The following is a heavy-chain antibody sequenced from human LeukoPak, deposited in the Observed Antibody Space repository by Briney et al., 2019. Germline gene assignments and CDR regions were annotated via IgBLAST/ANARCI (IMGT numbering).Heavy chain of an antibody. Sequence: PSETLSLTCAVYGGSFSGYHWSWIRQPPGKGLEWIGEINHSGSTNYNPSLKSRVTISVDTSKNQFSLKLSSVTAADTAVYYCARAGYCTGGVCYPDAFDIWGQGTMVTVSS. CDR1: GGSFSGYH. D-gene: IGHD2-8*02. CDR2: INHSGST. CDR3: ARAGYCTGGVCYPDAFDI. V-gene: IGHV4-34*01. J-gene: IGHJ3*02.